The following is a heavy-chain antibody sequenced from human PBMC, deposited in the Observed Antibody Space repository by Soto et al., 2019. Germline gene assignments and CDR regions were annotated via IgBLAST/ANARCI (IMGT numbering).Heavy chain of an antibody. CDR3: ARHASRTYGLYYFDY. Sequence: SETLSLTCTVSGGSISGYFWSWIRQPPGKGLEWIGYLSYSGGTNYNPSLRSRVTISVDTSRNQFSLKLSSVTAADTAVYYCARHASRTYGLYYFDYWGQGTLVTVSS. J-gene: IGHJ4*02. CDR2: LSYSGGT. CDR1: GGSISGYF. V-gene: IGHV4-59*08. D-gene: IGHD4-17*01.